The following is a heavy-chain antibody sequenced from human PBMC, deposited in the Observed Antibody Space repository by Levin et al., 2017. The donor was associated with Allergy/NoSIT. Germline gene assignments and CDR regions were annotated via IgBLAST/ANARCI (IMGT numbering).Heavy chain of an antibody. Sequence: GESLKISCAASGFTFSSYSMNWVRQAPGKGLEWVSSISSSSSYIYYADSVKGRFTISRDNAKNSLYLQMNSLRAEDTAVYYCARSIAAAGTYYYYGMDVWGQGTTVTVSS. CDR1: GFTFSSYS. J-gene: IGHJ6*02. CDR3: ARSIAAAGTYYYYGMDV. D-gene: IGHD6-13*01. CDR2: ISSSSSYI. V-gene: IGHV3-21*01.